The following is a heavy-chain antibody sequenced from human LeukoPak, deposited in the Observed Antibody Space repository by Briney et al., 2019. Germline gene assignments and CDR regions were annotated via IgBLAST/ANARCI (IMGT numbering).Heavy chain of an antibody. CDR1: GGSISSYY. Sequence: SETLSLTCTVSGGSISSYYWSWIRQPAGKGLEWIGRIYTSGSTNYNPSLKSRVTMSVDTSKYQFSLNLSSVTAADTAVYYCARGEHSSGWYYFDYWGQGTLVTVSS. J-gene: IGHJ4*02. CDR3: ARGEHSSGWYYFDY. V-gene: IGHV4-4*07. CDR2: IYTSGST. D-gene: IGHD6-19*01.